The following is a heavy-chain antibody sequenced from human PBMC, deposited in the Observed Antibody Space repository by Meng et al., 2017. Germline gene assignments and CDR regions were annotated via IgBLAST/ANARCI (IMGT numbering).Heavy chain of an antibody. V-gene: IGHV1-18*01. J-gene: IGHJ4*02. CDR2: ISAYNGNT. CDR3: ARVSHTYYYDSSGYYPSDY. CDR1: GYTFTSYG. D-gene: IGHD3-22*01. Sequence: QVQRGQSVAEVNKPGGSVKVSCKASGYTFTSYGISWVRQAPGQGLEWMGWISAYNGNTNYTQKLQGRVTMTTDTSTSTAYMELRSLRSDDTAVYYCARVSHTYYYDSSGYYPSDYWGQGTLVTVSS.